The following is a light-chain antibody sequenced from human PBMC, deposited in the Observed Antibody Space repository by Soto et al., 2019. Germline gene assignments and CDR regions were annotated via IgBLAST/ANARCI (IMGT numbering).Light chain of an antibody. CDR1: RTVISH. V-gene: IGKV3-15*01. CDR2: AAS. Sequence: EIVMTQPPATLSVSPGERATLSCRASRTVISHLAWYQQKPGQGPRLLIYAASTRATGIPARFSGSGSGTEFTLTISSLQSEDFAVYYCQQYNNWPYTFGQGTKLEIK. J-gene: IGKJ2*01. CDR3: QQYNNWPYT.